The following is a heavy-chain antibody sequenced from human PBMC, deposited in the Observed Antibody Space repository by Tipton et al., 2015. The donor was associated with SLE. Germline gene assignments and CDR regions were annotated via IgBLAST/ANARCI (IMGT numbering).Heavy chain of an antibody. J-gene: IGHJ6*03. D-gene: IGHD6-13*01. CDR3: VRASAWYQDYYYYYHMDV. CDR2: VYYSGSA. V-gene: IGHV4-30-4*01. Sequence: TLSLTCTVSGASISSDDYYSWIRQHPGKGLEWIGYVYYSGSAYYNPSLKSRVTISVDTSKNQFSLKLSSVTAADTAMYYCVRASAWYQDYYYYYHMDVWGKGTTVTVSS. CDR1: GASISSDDYY.